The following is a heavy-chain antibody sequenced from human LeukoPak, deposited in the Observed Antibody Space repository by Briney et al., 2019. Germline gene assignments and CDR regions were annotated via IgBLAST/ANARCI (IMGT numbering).Heavy chain of an antibody. Sequence: PSETLSLTCAVYGGSFSGYYWSWIRQPPGKGLEWIGEINHSGSTNYNPSLKSRVTISVDTSKNQFSLKLSSVTAADTAVYYCARPAGGWYYFDYWGQGTLVTVSS. D-gene: IGHD6-19*01. CDR1: GGSFSGYY. CDR2: INHSGST. CDR3: ARPAGGWYYFDY. V-gene: IGHV4-34*01. J-gene: IGHJ4*02.